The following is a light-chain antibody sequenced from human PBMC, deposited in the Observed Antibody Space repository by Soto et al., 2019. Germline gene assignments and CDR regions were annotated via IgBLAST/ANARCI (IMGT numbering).Light chain of an antibody. CDR2: GAT. Sequence: EVVMTQSPATLSVSPGERATLSCRASQTVRDNLGWYQQKPGQPPRLLIYGATTRATGIPARFSGSGSGTEFTLTISSLQSEDFAVYYCQQRHNWPITFGQGTRLDIK. J-gene: IGKJ5*01. V-gene: IGKV3D-15*01. CDR1: QTVRDN. CDR3: QQRHNWPIT.